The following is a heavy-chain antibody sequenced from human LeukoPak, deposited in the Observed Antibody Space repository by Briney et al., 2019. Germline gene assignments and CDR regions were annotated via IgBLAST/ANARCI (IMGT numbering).Heavy chain of an antibody. D-gene: IGHD2-8*02. Sequence: ASVKVSCKASGYSFTDYALHWVRQAPGQRLECMGWINPGNNSTKYSQNFQGRVFFITDTSASTAYMELSGLRSQDTAVYYCTTELVNWGQGTLVTVSS. CDR1: GYSFTDYA. CDR3: TTELVN. V-gene: IGHV1-3*01. J-gene: IGHJ4*02. CDR2: INPGNNST.